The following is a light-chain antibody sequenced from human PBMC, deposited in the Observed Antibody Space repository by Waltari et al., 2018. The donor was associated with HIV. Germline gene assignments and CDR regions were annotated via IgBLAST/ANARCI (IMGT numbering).Light chain of an antibody. V-gene: IGKV1-39*01. Sequence: DIQMTQSPSSLSASVGDRVTITCRASQTISSYLNWYQQKLGKAPKLLIYGASSLQSGVPSRFSGSGSGTAFTLTSSSLQPEDFATYYCQQSFSTPWTFGQGTKVEIK. CDR1: QTISSY. CDR3: QQSFSTPWT. CDR2: GAS. J-gene: IGKJ1*01.